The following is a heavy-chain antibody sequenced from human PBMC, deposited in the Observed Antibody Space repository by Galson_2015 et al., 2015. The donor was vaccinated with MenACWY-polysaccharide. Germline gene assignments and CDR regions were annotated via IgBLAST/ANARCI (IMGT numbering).Heavy chain of an antibody. Sequence: LRLSCAASGFTFSNFWMSWVRQAPGKELEWVASIKQDGSEKYLVDSVKGRFTISGDNAENSLFLQMNSLRAEDTAVYYCARERWVRGVFFDQWGQGTLVTVSS. CDR2: IKQDGSEK. V-gene: IGHV3-7*01. CDR1: GFTFSNFW. CDR3: ARERWVRGVFFDQ. D-gene: IGHD3-10*01. J-gene: IGHJ4*02.